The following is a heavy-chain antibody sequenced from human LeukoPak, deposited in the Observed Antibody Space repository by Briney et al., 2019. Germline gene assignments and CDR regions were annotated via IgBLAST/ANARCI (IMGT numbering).Heavy chain of an antibody. D-gene: IGHD6-19*01. CDR2: LSNDGDSA. CDR3: ARSGDSSTSGGGLDI. CDR1: GFDFRNYY. J-gene: IGHJ3*02. V-gene: IGHV3-74*03. Sequence: GGSLRLSRTASGFDFRNYYMHWVRQAPGKGLVWVSRLSNDGDSATYADPVKGRFTISRDNAKSTMHLQLSSLRVEDTALYYCARSGDSSTSGGGLDIWGQGTLVTVSS.